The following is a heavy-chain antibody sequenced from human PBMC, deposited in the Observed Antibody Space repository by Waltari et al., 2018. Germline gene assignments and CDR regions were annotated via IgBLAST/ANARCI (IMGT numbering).Heavy chain of an antibody. D-gene: IGHD5-12*01. CDR1: GFTFSNSA. Sequence: EVQLLESGGDLVQPGGSLRLSCVASGFTFSNSAITWVRQAPGEVRVWVSSINVDGDNTYYADFVKVRFTSSRDSSKDTLYLQMNSLRAEGTALYYCAKHSGYDSFPIRFDPWGQGTLVTVSS. V-gene: IGHV3-23*01. J-gene: IGHJ5*02. CDR3: AKHSGYDSFPIRFDP. CDR2: INVDGDNT.